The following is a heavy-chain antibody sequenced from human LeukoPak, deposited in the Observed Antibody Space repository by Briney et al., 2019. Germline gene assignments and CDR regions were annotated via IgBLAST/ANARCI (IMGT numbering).Heavy chain of an antibody. CDR2: IKHDGSEQ. D-gene: IGHD3-3*01. J-gene: IGHJ4*02. V-gene: IGHV3-7*01. Sequence: GGSLRLSCVASGFTFSSYWMNWVRQAPGKGLEWVANIKHDGSEQYYVDSVKGRFTISRDNAKNSLYLQMNSLRAEDTAVYYCARDIRFLEWLFDYWGQGTLVTVSS. CDR1: GFTFSSYW. CDR3: ARDIRFLEWLFDY.